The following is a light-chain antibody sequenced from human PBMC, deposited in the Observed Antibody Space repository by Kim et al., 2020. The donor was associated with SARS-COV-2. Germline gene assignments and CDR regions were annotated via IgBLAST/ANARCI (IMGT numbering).Light chain of an antibody. CDR3: QVWDNTNDHWV. V-gene: IGLV3-21*04. Sequence: APGQSARITCGGNNIGSKSVPWYQRGPGQAPVLVIYSDSDRPSGIPERFSGSNAGNTATLTVSRVEAGDEADYYCQVWDNTNDHWVFGGGTQLTVL. J-gene: IGLJ2*01. CDR1: NIGSKS. CDR2: SDS.